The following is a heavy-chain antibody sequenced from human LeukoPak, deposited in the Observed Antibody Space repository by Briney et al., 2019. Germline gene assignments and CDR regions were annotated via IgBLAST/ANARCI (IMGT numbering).Heavy chain of an antibody. CDR3: ARRKLGSGTTLGY. D-gene: IGHD1-7*01. CDR1: GYSFTSFD. CDR2: MNPNSGNT. V-gene: IGHV1-8*01. Sequence: ASVKVSCKASGYSFTSFDINWVRQATGQGLEWMGWMNPNSGNTGSAQKFQGRVTMTRNTSISTAYMELSSLRSEDTAVYYCARRKLGSGTTLGYWGQGTLVTVSS. J-gene: IGHJ4*02.